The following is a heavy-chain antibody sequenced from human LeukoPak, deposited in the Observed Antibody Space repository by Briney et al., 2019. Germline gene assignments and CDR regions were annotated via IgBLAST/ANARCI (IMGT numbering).Heavy chain of an antibody. V-gene: IGHV3-7*03. D-gene: IGHD6-19*01. Sequence: GSLRLSCAASGNYWMTWVRQAPGKGREWVANIKEDGSEKYYVDSVKGRFTISRDNAKNSLSLQVNSLRAEDTAVYYCARGYSSGWYGYWGQGTLVTVSS. J-gene: IGHJ4*02. CDR2: IKEDGSEK. CDR1: GNYW. CDR3: ARGYSSGWYGY.